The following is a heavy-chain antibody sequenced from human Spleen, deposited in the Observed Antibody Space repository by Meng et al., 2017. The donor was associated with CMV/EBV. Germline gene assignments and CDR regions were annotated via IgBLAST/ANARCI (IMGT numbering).Heavy chain of an antibody. V-gene: IGHV3-21*01. CDR1: GFTLSSYS. D-gene: IGHD3-10*01. CDR3: ARDMVRGVKGWFDP. CDR2: ISSGSSYI. J-gene: IGHJ5*02. Sequence: ACGFTLSSYSMNWVRQAPGKGLEWVASISSGSSYINYADSLKGRFTISRDNAQNSLFLQMNSLRAEDTAMYYCARDMVRGVKGWFDPWGQGTLVTVSS.